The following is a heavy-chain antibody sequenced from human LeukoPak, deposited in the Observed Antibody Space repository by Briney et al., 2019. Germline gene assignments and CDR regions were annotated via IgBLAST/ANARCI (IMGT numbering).Heavy chain of an antibody. CDR3: ARDDTAMGLDAFDI. D-gene: IGHD5-18*01. V-gene: IGHV7-4-1*02. Sequence: WASVKVSCKASGYTFTSYAMNWVRQAPGQGLEWMGWINTNTGNPTYAQGFTGRFVFSLDTSVSTAYLQISSLKAEDTAVYYCARDDTAMGLDAFDIWGQGTMVTVSS. CDR1: GYTFTSYA. J-gene: IGHJ3*02. CDR2: INTNTGNP.